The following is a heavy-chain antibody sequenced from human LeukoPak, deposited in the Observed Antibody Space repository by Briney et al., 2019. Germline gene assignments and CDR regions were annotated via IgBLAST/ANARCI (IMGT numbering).Heavy chain of an antibody. CDR2: ISSSGSTI. V-gene: IGHV3-48*03. CDR1: GFTFSSYE. Sequence: PGGSLRLSCAASGFTFSSYEMNWVRQAPGKGLEWVPYISSSGSTIYYADSVKGRFTISRDNSKNTLYLQMNSLRAEDTAVYYCAKDRCSNGVGCYYYYMDVWGKGTTVTISS. D-gene: IGHD2-8*01. J-gene: IGHJ6*03. CDR3: AKDRCSNGVGCYYYYMDV.